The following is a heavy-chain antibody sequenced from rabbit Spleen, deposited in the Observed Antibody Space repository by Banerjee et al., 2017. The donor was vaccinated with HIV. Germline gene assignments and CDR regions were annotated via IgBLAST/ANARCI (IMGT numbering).Heavy chain of an antibody. CDR3: APYGGIAYGHRAFNL. J-gene: IGHJ4*01. Sequence: QEQLKESGGGLVKPEGSLTLTCKASGVSFNDKDVMCWVRQAPGKGPEWIACIYNGDGSTYYASWVNGRFTISKTSSTTVTMQMTSMAAADPAPYFSAPYGGIAYGHRAFNLWGPGTLVTVS. CDR2: IYNGDGST. CDR1: GVSFNDKDV. D-gene: IGHD6-1*01. V-gene: IGHV1S45*01.